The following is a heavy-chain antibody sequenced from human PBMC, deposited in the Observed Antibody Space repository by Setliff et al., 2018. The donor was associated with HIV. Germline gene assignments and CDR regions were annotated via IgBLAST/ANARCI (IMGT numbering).Heavy chain of an antibody. CDR1: GGSFSDYY. V-gene: IGHV4-59*01. CDR3: ARDNEEMAVPGAVFDY. CDR2: IYYSGST. J-gene: IGHJ4*02. D-gene: IGHD6-19*01. Sequence: SETLSLTCSVYGGSFSDYYWSWIRQPPGKGLEWIGYIYYSGSTNYNPSLKSRVTISADTSKNQFSLKLSSVTAADTAVYYCARDNEEMAVPGAVFDYWGQGILVTVSS.